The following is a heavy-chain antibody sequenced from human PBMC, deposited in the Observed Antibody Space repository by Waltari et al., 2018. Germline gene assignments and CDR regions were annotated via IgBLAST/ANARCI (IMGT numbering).Heavy chain of an antibody. CDR3: AKDSGSSWSPLDY. D-gene: IGHD6-13*01. CDR1: GFTLSSYE. V-gene: IGHV3-48*03. Sequence: EVQLVESGGGLVQPGGSLRLSCAASGFTLSSYELNWVRQAPGKGLEWFSYISVRGTPRYYADSVKGRFTISRDNAKNSLYLQMNSLRAEDTAVYYCAKDSGSSWSPLDYWGQGTLVTVSS. CDR2: ISVRGTPR. J-gene: IGHJ4*02.